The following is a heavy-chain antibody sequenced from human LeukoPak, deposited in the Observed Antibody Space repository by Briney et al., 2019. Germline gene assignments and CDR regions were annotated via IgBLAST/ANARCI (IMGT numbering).Heavy chain of an antibody. D-gene: IGHD7-27*01. CDR2: INPNSGGT. V-gene: IGHV1-2*02. CDR1: GYDFTGYY. Sequence: GASVKVSCTASGYDFTGYYIHWVRQAPGQGLEWMGGINPNSGGTDYAQKFQGRATMTRDTSISTAYMELHRLKSDDTALYFCARGINWGGFSYFYMDVWGKGTTVAVSS. J-gene: IGHJ6*03. CDR3: ARGINWGGFSYFYMDV.